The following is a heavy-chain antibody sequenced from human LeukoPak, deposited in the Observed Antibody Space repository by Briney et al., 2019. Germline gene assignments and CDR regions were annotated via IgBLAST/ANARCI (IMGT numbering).Heavy chain of an antibody. Sequence: ASVKVSCKASGYTFTSYGISWVRQAPGQGLEWMGWISAYNGNTNYAQKLQGRVTMTTDTSTSTAYMELRSLSSDDTAVYYCARGRSTSWPGYWFDPWGQGTLVTVSS. CDR3: ARGRSTSWPGYWFDP. CDR1: GYTFTSYG. V-gene: IGHV1-18*01. D-gene: IGHD2-2*01. CDR2: ISAYNGNT. J-gene: IGHJ5*02.